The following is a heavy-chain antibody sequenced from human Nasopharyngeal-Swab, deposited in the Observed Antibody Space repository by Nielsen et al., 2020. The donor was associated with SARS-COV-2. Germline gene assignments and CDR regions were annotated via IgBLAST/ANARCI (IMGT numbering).Heavy chain of an antibody. CDR2: ISSSSSTI. Sequence: GSLRLSCAASGFTFSSYSMNWVRQAPGKGLEWVSYISSSSSTIYYADSVKGRITITRDNAKNSLYLQMNSLRDEDTDVYYCSSILGYSYGRGYYYGMDVWGQGTTVTVSS. V-gene: IGHV3-48*02. J-gene: IGHJ6*02. CDR1: GFTFSSYS. D-gene: IGHD5-18*01. CDR3: SSILGYSYGRGYYYGMDV.